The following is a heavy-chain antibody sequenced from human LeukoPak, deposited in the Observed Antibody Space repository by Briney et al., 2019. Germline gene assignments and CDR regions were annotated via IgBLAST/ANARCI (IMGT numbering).Heavy chain of an antibody. J-gene: IGHJ4*02. V-gene: IGHV3-48*03. CDR3: ASASSHGFEY. D-gene: IGHD2-2*01. CDR1: GIMFNTYQ. CDR2: ISGTGSI. Sequence: PGGSLRLSCVVSGIMFNTYQMTWARQAPGKGLEWVSYISGTGSINNADSVKGRFNISRDNSKNSLYLQMNSLRVEDTAVYYCASASSHGFEYWGQGTLVTVSS.